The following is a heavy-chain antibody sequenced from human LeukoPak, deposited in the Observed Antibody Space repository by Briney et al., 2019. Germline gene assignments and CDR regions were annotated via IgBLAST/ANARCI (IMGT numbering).Heavy chain of an antibody. CDR2: IYYNGNT. CDR1: GDSMTNYY. J-gene: IGHJ4*02. V-gene: IGHV4-59*01. D-gene: IGHD2-21*01. CDR3: ARVRLWRDKIFES. Sequence: NTSETLSLTCRVSGDSMTNYYWSWIRQPPGKGLEWIANIYYNGNTGYNPSLNSRATISIDTSISQFSLKLTSVSPADTAIYFCARVRLWRDKIFESWGQGTLVTVSS.